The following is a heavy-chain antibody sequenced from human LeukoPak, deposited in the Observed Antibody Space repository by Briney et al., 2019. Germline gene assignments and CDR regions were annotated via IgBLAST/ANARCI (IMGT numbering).Heavy chain of an antibody. CDR2: IYYSGST. CDR3: ARSYGYSSSWYGSDWFDP. CDR1: GGSISSSSYY. D-gene: IGHD6-13*01. Sequence: SGTLSLTCTVSGGSISSSSYYWGWIRQPPGKGLEWIGSIYYSGSTYYNPSLKSRVTISVDTSKNQFSLKLSSVTAADTAVYYCARSYGYSSSWYGSDWFDPWGQGTLVTVSS. V-gene: IGHV4-39*01. J-gene: IGHJ5*02.